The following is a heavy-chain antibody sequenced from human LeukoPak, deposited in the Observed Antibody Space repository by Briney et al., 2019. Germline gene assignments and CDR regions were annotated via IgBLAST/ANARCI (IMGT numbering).Heavy chain of an antibody. D-gene: IGHD6-13*01. J-gene: IGHJ3*02. CDR2: IYPSGST. CDR3: ARDQISTTWSGAFDI. CDR1: GASISNYY. V-gene: IGHV4-59*01. Sequence: PSETLSLTCTVSGASISNYYWSWIRQPPGKGLEWIGYIYPSGSTYYNPSLKSRVTISADADKSQFSLKLRSVTAADTAVYYCARDQISTTWSGAFDIWGQGTMVSVSS.